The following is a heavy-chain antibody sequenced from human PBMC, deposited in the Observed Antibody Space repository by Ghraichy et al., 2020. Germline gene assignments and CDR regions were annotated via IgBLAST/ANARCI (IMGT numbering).Heavy chain of an antibody. J-gene: IGHJ4*02. D-gene: IGHD3-22*01. V-gene: IGHV5-51*01. Sequence: GESLNISCKGSGYSFTSYWIGWVRQMPGKGLEWMGIIYPGDSDTRYSPSFQGQVTISADKSISTAYLQWSSLKASDTAMYYCARRRGHYYDSSGYQAYYFDYWGQGTLVTVSS. CDR1: GYSFTSYW. CDR3: ARRRGHYYDSSGYQAYYFDY. CDR2: IYPGDSDT.